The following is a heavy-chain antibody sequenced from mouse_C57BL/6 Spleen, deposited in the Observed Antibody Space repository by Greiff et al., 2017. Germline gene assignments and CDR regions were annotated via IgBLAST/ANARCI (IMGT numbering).Heavy chain of an antibody. CDR3: ARYEGNYAYAMDY. Sequence: DVKLVESGGGLVQPGGSLSLSCAASGFTFTDYYMSWVRQPPGKALEWLGFIRNKANGYTTEYSASVKGRFTISRDNSQSILYFQMNALRAEDSATYYCARYEGNYAYAMDYWGQGTSVTVSS. D-gene: IGHD2-1*01. J-gene: IGHJ4*01. CDR2: IRNKANGYTT. V-gene: IGHV7-3*01. CDR1: GFTFTDYY.